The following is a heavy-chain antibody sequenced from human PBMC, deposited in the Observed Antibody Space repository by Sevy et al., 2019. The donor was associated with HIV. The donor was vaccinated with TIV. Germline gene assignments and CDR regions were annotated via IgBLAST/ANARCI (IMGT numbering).Heavy chain of an antibody. CDR2: ISSSSSTI. J-gene: IGHJ6*02. CDR3: THDDNYYYGMAV. D-gene: IGHD3-9*01. Sequence: GGSLRLSCAASGFTFSSYSMNWVRQAPGKGLEWVSYISSSSSTIYYADSVKGRFTISRDNAKNSLYLQMNSLRAEDTAVYYCTHDDNYYYGMAVWGQGTTVTVSS. V-gene: IGHV3-48*01. CDR1: GFTFSSYS.